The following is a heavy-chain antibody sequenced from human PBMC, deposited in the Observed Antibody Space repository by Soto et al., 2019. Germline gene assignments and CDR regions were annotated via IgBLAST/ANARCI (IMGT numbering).Heavy chain of an antibody. J-gene: IGHJ4*02. CDR3: ASSRSSGVSSGYYLSYFDY. CDR2: IIPIFGTA. CDR1: GGTFSSYA. V-gene: IGHV1-69*13. D-gene: IGHD3-22*01. Sequence: ASVKVSCKASGGTFSSYAISWVRQAPGQGLEWMGGIIPIFGTANYAQKFQGRVTITADESTSTAYMELSSLRSEDTAVYYCASSRSSGVSSGYYLSYFDYWGQGTLVTVSS.